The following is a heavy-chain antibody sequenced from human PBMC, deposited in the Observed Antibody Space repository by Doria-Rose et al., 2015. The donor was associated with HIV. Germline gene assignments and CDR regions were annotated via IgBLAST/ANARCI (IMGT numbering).Heavy chain of an antibody. D-gene: IGHD6-13*01. CDR1: GVSLSSPGMG. Sequence: TLKESGPVLEKPTETLTLTCTVSGVSLSSPGMGVSWIRQPPGKALEWLANNFSDDERSYKTSLKSRLTISRGTSKSQVVLTMTDMDPVDTATYYCARIKSSRWYHKYYFDFWGQGTLVIVSA. J-gene: IGHJ4*02. CDR2: NFSDDER. V-gene: IGHV2-26*01. CDR3: ARIKSSRWYHKYYFDF.